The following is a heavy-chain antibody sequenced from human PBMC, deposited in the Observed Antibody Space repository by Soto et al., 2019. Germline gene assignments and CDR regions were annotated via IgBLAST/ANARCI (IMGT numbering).Heavy chain of an antibody. CDR1: GFTFTTYA. CDR2: ISYDGIND. D-gene: IGHD2-21*02. V-gene: IGHV3-30-3*01. Sequence: HPGGSLRLSCAASGFTFTTYAMHWVRQAPGKGLHWVAFISYDGINDYYADSVTGRFTISRDNSKNTLFLQMNSLTTEDTAIYYCAREYCGRDCNGMDVWGLGTTVTVSS. CDR3: AREYCGRDCNGMDV. J-gene: IGHJ6*02.